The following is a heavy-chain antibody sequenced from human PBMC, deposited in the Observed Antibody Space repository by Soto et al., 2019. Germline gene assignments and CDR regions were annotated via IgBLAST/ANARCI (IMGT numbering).Heavy chain of an antibody. CDR3: ARGFVEAAMALDY. CDR2: VHASGST. D-gene: IGHD3-3*01. V-gene: IGHV4-31*03. Sequence: QVQLQESGPGLVKPSQTLSLTCSVSGESINNGAYFWSWIRQHPGKGLEWIGYVHASGSTYYNPSLRGRIDMSIDTSKKQFYLNLKSVTAADTAVFFCARGFVEAAMALDYWGPGALVTVSS. CDR1: GESINNGAYF. J-gene: IGHJ4*02.